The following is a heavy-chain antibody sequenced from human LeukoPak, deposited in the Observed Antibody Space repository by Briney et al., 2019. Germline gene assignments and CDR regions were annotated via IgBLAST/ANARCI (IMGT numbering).Heavy chain of an antibody. CDR2: MAYDGSNT. J-gene: IGHJ4*02. CDR1: GFTFSRYW. V-gene: IGHV3-30*03. CDR3: ARDDADNGGDVIDY. D-gene: IGHD1-1*01. Sequence: GGSLRLSCAASGFTFSRYWMSWVRQAPGKGLEWVAVMAYDGSNTYYADSVKGRFTISRDNSKNTLYLQMNSLRAEDTAVYYCARDDADNGGDVIDYWGQGTLVTVSS.